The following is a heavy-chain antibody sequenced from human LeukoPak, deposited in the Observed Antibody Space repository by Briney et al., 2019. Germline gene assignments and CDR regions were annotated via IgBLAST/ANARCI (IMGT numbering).Heavy chain of an antibody. CDR1: GLSLRTSGVG. CDR2: IYWNDDK. Sequence: SGPTLLHPTPTRTLTCTFSGLSLRTSGVGVGWIRQPQVKALEWLALIYWNDDKRYSPSLKSRLTITKDTSKNQVVLTMTNMDPVDTATYYCAHRIRWFGEFNYWGQGTLVTVSS. J-gene: IGHJ4*02. V-gene: IGHV2-5*01. CDR3: AHRIRWFGEFNY. D-gene: IGHD3-10*01.